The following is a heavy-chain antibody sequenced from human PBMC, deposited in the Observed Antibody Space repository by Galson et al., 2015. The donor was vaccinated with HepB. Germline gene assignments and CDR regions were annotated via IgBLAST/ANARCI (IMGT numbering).Heavy chain of an antibody. CDR1: GFTFSSYD. D-gene: IGHD2-15*01. CDR3: ARGSYTPNQRYCSGGSCYNYYYYYGMDV. J-gene: IGHJ6*02. Sequence: SLRLSCAASGFTFSSYDMHWVRQATGKGLEWVSAIGTAGDPYYPGSVKGRFTISRENAKNSLYLQMNSLRAGDTAVYYCARGSYTPNQRYCSGGSCYNYYYYYGMDVWGQGTTVTVSS. V-gene: IGHV3-13*05. CDR2: IGTAGDP.